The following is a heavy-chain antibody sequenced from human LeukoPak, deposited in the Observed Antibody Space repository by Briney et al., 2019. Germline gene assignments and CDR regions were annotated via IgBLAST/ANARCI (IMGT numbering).Heavy chain of an antibody. V-gene: IGHV3-23*01. CDR1: GFTFSTYA. D-gene: IGHD6-19*01. J-gene: IGHJ4*02. CDR2: ITGGGDRT. Sequence: GGSLRLSCAASGFTFSTYAMSWVRQAPGKGLEWVSTITGGGDRTHYADSVKGRFTISRDNSKNTLDVHLNNLRAEDTAVYYCAKSPRDIAVAPIDYWGQGTLVTVSS. CDR3: AKSPRDIAVAPIDY.